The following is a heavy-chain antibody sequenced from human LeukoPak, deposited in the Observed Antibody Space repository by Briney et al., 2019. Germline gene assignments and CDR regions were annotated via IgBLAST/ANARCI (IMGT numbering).Heavy chain of an antibody. V-gene: IGHV4-34*01. CDR3: ARGGIRRLDP. CDR1: GGSISSYY. J-gene: IGHJ5*02. Sequence: SETLSLTCTVSGGSISSYYWRWIRQPPGKGLEWIGEINHSGSTNYNPSLKSRVTISVDTSKNQFSLKLSSVTAADTAVYYCARGGIRRLDPWGQGTLVTVSS. D-gene: IGHD5-18*01. CDR2: INHSGST.